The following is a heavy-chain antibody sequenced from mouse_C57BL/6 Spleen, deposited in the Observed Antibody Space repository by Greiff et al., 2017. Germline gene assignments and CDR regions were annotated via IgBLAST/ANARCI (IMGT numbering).Heavy chain of an antibody. Sequence: QVQLQQPGAELVMPGASVKLSCKASGYTFTSYWMHWVKQRPGQGLEWIGEIDPSDSYTNYNQKFKGKSTLTVDKSSSTAYMQLSSLTSEDSAVYYCARREFITTVVGYFDVWGTGTTVTVSS. J-gene: IGHJ1*03. CDR3: ARREFITTVVGYFDV. D-gene: IGHD1-1*01. CDR1: GYTFTSYW. CDR2: IDPSDSYT. V-gene: IGHV1-69*01.